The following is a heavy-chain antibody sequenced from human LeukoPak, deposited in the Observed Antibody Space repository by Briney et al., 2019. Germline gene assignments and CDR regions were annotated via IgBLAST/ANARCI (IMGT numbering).Heavy chain of an antibody. CDR2: IYPGDSDT. CDR1: GYSFTTYW. D-gene: IGHD3/OR15-3a*01. J-gene: IGHJ4*02. V-gene: IGHV5-51*01. CDR3: ARRRSCTGYTCNPDFDN. Sequence: GEFLRISCKGSGYSFTTYWIAWVRQMPGKGLEYMGIIYPGDSDTRYSPSFQGQVTISADKSISTAYLQWSSLKTSDTAMYYCARRRSCTGYTCNPDFDNWGPGTLVSVSS.